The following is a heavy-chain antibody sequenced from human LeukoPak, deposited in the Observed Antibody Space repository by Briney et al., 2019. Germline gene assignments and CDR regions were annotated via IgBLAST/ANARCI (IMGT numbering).Heavy chain of an antibody. CDR3: AKTKSYGDYEGVFDY. CDR1: GFTFSNYA. V-gene: IGHV3-23*01. D-gene: IGHD4-17*01. CDR2: ISGSGGST. J-gene: IGHJ4*02. Sequence: GGSLRLSCAASGFTFSNYAMSWVRQAPGKGLEWVSAISGSGGSTYYADSVKGRFTISRDNSKNTLYLQMNSLRAEDTAVYYCAKTKSYGDYEGVFDYWGQGTLVTVSS.